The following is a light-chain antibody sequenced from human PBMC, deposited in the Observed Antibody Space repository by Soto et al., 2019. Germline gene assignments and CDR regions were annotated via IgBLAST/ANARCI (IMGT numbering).Light chain of an antibody. CDR1: QSISTW. J-gene: IGKJ1*01. Sequence: DIQMTQSPSTLSASVGDRVTITCRASQSISTWLAWYQQEPGKAPKLLIHKASSLQSGVPSRFSGSGSGAEFTLTITGLQPEDIATYSCQHYDSFWSFGQGTKVDIK. CDR3: QHYDSFWS. CDR2: KAS. V-gene: IGKV1-5*03.